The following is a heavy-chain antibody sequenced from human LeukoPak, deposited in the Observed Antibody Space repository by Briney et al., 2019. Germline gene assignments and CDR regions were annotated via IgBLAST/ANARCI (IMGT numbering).Heavy chain of an antibody. CDR1: GGTFSSYA. D-gene: IGHD6-19*01. J-gene: IGHJ3*02. CDR2: IIPIFGTA. V-gene: IGHV1-69*05. CDR3: ARVCDVAVAGSCAFDI. Sequence: GASVKVSCKASGGTFSSYAISWVRQAPGQGLEWMGGIIPIFGTANYAQKFQGRVTITTDESTSTAYMELSSLRSEDTAVYYCARVCDVAVAGSCAFDIWGQGTMVAVSS.